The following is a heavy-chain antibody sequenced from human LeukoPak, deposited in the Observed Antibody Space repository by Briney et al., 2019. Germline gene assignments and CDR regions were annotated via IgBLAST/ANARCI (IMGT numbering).Heavy chain of an antibody. D-gene: IGHD3-22*01. Sequence: SETLSLTCTVSGGSISSYYWSWIRQPPGKGLEWIGYIYNSGSTNYNPSLKSRVTISVDTSKNQFSLKLSSVTAADTAVYYCACLTTADAFDIWGQGTKVTVSS. J-gene: IGHJ3*02. CDR1: GGSISSYY. CDR3: ACLTTADAFDI. V-gene: IGHV4-59*01. CDR2: IYNSGST.